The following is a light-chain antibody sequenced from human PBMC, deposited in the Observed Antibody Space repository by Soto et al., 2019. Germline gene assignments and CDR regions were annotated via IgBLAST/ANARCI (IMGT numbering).Light chain of an antibody. CDR2: GNN. CDR3: QSYDTILSGSV. Sequence: QSVLTQPPSVSGAPGQRVIISCTGSSSNIGAGYDVHWYQQLPGTAPKLLISGNNNRPSGVPDRFSGSKSRTSASLAITGLQAKDEADYYCQSYDTILSGSVFGGGTKLTVL. CDR1: SSNIGAGYD. J-gene: IGLJ3*02. V-gene: IGLV1-40*01.